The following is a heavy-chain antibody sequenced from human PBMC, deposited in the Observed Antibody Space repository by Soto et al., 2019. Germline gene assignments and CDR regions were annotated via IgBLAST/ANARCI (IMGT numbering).Heavy chain of an antibody. CDR1: GFTFSSYS. V-gene: IGHV3-30-3*01. J-gene: IGHJ4*02. CDR3: ARGRTVRDHDDFDL. D-gene: IGHD2-21*01. Sequence: QVQLVESGGGVVPPGRSLRLSCAASGFTFSSYSMHWVRQAPGKGLEWVAAMSYDGNSKYFADSVKGRFTISRDNSKNTLSLQMNSLGAEDSAVYYCARGRTVRDHDDFDLWGQGTLVTVSS. CDR2: MSYDGNSK.